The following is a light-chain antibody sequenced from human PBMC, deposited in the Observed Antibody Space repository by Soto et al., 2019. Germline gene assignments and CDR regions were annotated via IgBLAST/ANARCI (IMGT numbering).Light chain of an antibody. CDR3: QQHGTSPWT. J-gene: IGKJ1*01. CDR2: GAS. Sequence: EIVLTQSPGTLSLSPGARSTLSCMASQSVSNNFLAWYQQKPGQAPRLLIYGASNRATGIPDRFSGSGSGTDFTLTVSRLEPEDFAVYYCQQHGTSPWTFGQGTKVDI. V-gene: IGKV3-20*01. CDR1: QSVSNNF.